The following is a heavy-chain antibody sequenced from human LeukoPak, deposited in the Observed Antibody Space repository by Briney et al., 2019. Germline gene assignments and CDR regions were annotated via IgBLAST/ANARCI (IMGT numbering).Heavy chain of an antibody. Sequence: ASVRVSCKASGYTLTNNYMHWVRQAPGQGLEWMGVINPSGTGTSYAQKFQGRITISRDTFTSTVYMELSSLRSEDTAFYYCATDHSMANTAWWFDPWGQGTLVSVSS. CDR2: INPSGTGT. CDR3: ATDHSMANTAWWFDP. J-gene: IGHJ5*02. V-gene: IGHV1-46*01. D-gene: IGHD5-24*01. CDR1: GYTLTNNY.